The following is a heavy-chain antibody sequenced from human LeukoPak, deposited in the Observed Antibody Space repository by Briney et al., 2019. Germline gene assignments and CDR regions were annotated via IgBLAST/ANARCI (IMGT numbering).Heavy chain of an antibody. CDR3: ARRRLSSSNVPFDY. CDR2: INHSGST. J-gene: IGHJ4*02. Sequence: SETLSLTCAVYGGSFSGYYWSWIRQPPGKGLEWIGEINHSGSTNYSPSLKSRVTISVDTSKNLFSLKLSSVTAADTAVYYCARRRLSSSNVPFDYWGQGTLVTVSS. CDR1: GGSFSGYY. D-gene: IGHD6-6*01. V-gene: IGHV4-34*01.